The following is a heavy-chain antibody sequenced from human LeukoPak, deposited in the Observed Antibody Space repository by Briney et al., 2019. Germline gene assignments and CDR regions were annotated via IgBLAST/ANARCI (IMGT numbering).Heavy chain of an antibody. D-gene: IGHD3-10*01. CDR1: GFTVSTNY. V-gene: IGHV3-53*01. CDR3: ARTGGSGSYFNWAYFDY. Sequence: GGSLRLSCAASGFTVSTNYMSWVRQAPGKGLEWVSIIYSGGTIYYADSVKGRFTISRDSSKNTLYLQMNSLTAEDTAVYYCARTGGSGSYFNWAYFDYWGQGTLVTVSS. CDR2: IYSGGTI. J-gene: IGHJ4*02.